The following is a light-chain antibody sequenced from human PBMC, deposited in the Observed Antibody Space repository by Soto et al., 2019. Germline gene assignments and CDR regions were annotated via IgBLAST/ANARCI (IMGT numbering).Light chain of an antibody. V-gene: IGKV3-15*01. CDR3: QQCHNWPLT. J-gene: IGKJ1*01. Sequence: DIVMTQSPATLSVSPGERATLSCRASQSVSSNLAWYQQKPGQAPRLLIYGASTRATGIPARFSGSGSGTECTLTISSLQSEDFAVYYCQQCHNWPLTFGQGTRVEIK. CDR2: GAS. CDR1: QSVSSN.